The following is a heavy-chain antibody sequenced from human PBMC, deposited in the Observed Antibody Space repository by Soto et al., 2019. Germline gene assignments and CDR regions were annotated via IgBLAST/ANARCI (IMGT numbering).Heavy chain of an antibody. CDR2: ISDSGGST. CDR3: AKRAYCSSNSCSAGPSSRFDP. Sequence: PGGSLRLSCAASGFTFSSSAMIWVRQAPGKGLEWVSTISDSGGSTYYADSVKGRFTISRDNSKSTLYLDMNSLRAEDTAVYYCAKRAYCSSNSCSAGPSSRFDPWGQGTLVTVSS. V-gene: IGHV3-23*01. J-gene: IGHJ5*02. D-gene: IGHD2-2*01. CDR1: GFTFSSSA.